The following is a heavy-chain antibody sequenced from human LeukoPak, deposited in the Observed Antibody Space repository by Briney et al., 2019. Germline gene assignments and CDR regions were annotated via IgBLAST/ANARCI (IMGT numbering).Heavy chain of an antibody. Sequence: PGGSLRLSCAASGFTFSSYWMSWVRQAPGKGLEWVANIKQDGSEKYYVDSVKGRFTISRDNSKNTLYLQMNSLRAEDTAVYYCAKVRGPAGNFDYWGQGTLVTVSS. J-gene: IGHJ4*02. CDR3: AKVRGPAGNFDY. CDR2: IKQDGSEK. CDR1: GFTFSSYW. V-gene: IGHV3-7*03. D-gene: IGHD6-13*01.